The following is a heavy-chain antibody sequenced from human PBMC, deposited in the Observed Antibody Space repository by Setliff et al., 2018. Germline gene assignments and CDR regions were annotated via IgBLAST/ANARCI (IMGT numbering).Heavy chain of an antibody. CDR1: GFTFRSYS. CDR2: ISSSGSYT. V-gene: IGHV3-21*06. Sequence: GGSLRLSCAASGFTFRSYSMTWVRQAPGKGLAWVSGISSSGSYTYYAASVKGRFTISRDNANNSLFLQMDTLRPEDTAVYYCARDNYYDSTQDAFDIWGQGTMVTVSS. J-gene: IGHJ3*02. D-gene: IGHD3-22*01. CDR3: ARDNYYDSTQDAFDI.